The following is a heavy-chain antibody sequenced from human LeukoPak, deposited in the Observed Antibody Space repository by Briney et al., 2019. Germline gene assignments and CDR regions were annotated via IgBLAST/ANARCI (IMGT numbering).Heavy chain of an antibody. CDR1: GFTFSSYG. CDR3: ANDLGWIQLNLG. Sequence: GGSLRLSCTASGFTFSSYGMNWVRQAPGKGLEGVSGITGRGENIYYAGSVKGRFTISRDNSKNTVYLQMNSLRAEDTAVYYCANDLGWIQLNLGRGQGTLVTVSS. CDR2: ITGRGENI. D-gene: IGHD5-18*01. J-gene: IGHJ4*02. V-gene: IGHV3-23*01.